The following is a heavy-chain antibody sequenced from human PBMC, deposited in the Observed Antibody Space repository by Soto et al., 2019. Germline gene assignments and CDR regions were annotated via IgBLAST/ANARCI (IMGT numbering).Heavy chain of an antibody. CDR1: GFTFNSLS. J-gene: IGHJ4*02. D-gene: IGHD2-21*02. Sequence: QVQLVESGGGMVQPGTSLRLSCAASGFTFNSLSLHWVRQRPDKGLEWVAVISHDGRVTFYADFVKGRFTVSRDNSKNNIYLQVNSMSAEDTAVYYCAREPYGDSQYFDYWGQGTLVTVSS. V-gene: IGHV3-30*04. CDR2: ISHDGRVT. CDR3: AREPYGDSQYFDY.